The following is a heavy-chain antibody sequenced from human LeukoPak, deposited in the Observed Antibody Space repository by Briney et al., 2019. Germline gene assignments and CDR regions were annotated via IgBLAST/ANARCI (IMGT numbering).Heavy chain of an antibody. J-gene: IGHJ4*02. CDR1: GYTFTNYA. Sequence: ASVKVYCKASGYTFTNYAIHWVRRAPGQRPEWMGWINVGNGDTIYSQKFQDRVTIARDTSASTAYMELSSLRSEDTAIYYCARDRGGTGDFDYWGQGTLVTVSS. D-gene: IGHD1-1*01. CDR3: ARDRGGTGDFDY. V-gene: IGHV1-3*01. CDR2: INVGNGDT.